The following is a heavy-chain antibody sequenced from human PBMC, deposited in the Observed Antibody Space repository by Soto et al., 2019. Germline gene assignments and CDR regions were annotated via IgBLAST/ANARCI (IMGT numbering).Heavy chain of an antibody. CDR2: IYYSGST. Sequence: SETLSLTCTVSGGSISSGGYYWSWIRQHPGKGLEWIGYIYYSGSTYYNPSLKSRVTISVDTSKNQFSLKLSSVTAADTAVYYCARIGRSGYNNWFDPWGQGTLVTVSS. J-gene: IGHJ5*02. CDR1: GGSISSGGYY. V-gene: IGHV4-31*03. CDR3: ARIGRSGYNNWFDP. D-gene: IGHD3-3*01.